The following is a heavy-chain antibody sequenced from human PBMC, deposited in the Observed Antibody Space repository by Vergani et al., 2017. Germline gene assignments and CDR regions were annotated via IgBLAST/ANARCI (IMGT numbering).Heavy chain of an antibody. D-gene: IGHD5-18*01. J-gene: IGHJ4*02. CDR1: GFSLSTSGMC. V-gene: IGHV2-70*15. CDR3: ARTGYSYSKAFDY. Sequence: QVTLRESGPALVKPTQTLTLTCTFSGFSLSTSGMCVSWIRHPPGKALEWLARIDWVDDKYYSTSLKTRLTISKNTSKNQVVLTMTNMDPVDTATYYCARTGYSYSKAFDYWGQGTLVTVSS. CDR2: IDWVDDK.